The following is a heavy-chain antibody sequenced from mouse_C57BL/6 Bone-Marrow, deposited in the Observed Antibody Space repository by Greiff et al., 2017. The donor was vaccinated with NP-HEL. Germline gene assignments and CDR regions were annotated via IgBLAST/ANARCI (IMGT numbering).Heavy chain of an antibody. J-gene: IGHJ3*01. CDR1: GYTFTSYT. Sequence: QVQLKQSGAELARPGASVKMSCKASGYTFTSYTMHWVKQRPGQGLEWIGYINPSSGYTKYNQKFKDKATLTADKSSSTAYMQLSSLTSEDSAVYYCASLSSVNYWGQGTLVTVSA. CDR2: INPSSGYT. V-gene: IGHV1-4*01. CDR3: ASLSSVNY.